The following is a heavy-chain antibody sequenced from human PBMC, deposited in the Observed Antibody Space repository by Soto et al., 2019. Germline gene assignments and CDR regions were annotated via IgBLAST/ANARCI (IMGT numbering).Heavy chain of an antibody. J-gene: IGHJ4*02. D-gene: IGHD6-19*01. CDR3: ANHRYNSAWYPVDY. CDR1: GDSVSSNSAA. Sequence: SQTLSLTCAISGDSVSSNSAAWNWIRQSPSRGLEWLGRTYYRSKWYNDYAVSVKSRITINPDTSKNQFSLKLSSVTAADTAVYYCANHRYNSAWYPVDYWSQGTLVTVSS. CDR2: TYYRSKWYN. V-gene: IGHV6-1*01.